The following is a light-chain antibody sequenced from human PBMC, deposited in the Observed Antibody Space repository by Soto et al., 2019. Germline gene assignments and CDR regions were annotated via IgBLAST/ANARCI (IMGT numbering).Light chain of an antibody. CDR1: QSLLHGNGYYY. CDR3: VQALRTPIT. CDR2: WTS. Sequence: DIVMTQSPLSLSVTPGEPASISCRSSQSLLHGNGYYYLDWYLQKPGQSPQLLIYWTSNRASGVPDKFSGSGSGTDFTLQISRVEAEDVGVYYCVQALRTPITFGQGTRLEIK. V-gene: IGKV2-28*01. J-gene: IGKJ5*01.